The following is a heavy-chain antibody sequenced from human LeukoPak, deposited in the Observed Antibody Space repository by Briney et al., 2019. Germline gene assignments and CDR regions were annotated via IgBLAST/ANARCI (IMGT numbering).Heavy chain of an antibody. V-gene: IGHV3-23*01. J-gene: IGHJ3*02. D-gene: IGHD2-15*01. CDR1: GFTFSSYA. Sequence: PGGSLRLSCAASGFTFSSYAMSWVPQAPGKGLEWVSAISGSGGSTYYADSVEGRFTISRDNSKNTLYLQMNSLRAEDTAVYYCAKIGPSDCSGGSCYTNDAFDIWGQGTMVTVSS. CDR3: AKIGPSDCSGGSCYTNDAFDI. CDR2: ISGSGGST.